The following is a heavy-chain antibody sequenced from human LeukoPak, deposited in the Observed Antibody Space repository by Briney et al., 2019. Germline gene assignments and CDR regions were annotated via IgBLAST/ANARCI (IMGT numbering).Heavy chain of an antibody. V-gene: IGHV1-2*02. CDR1: GYTFTGYY. CDR2: INPNSGGT. D-gene: IGHD5-12*01. CDR3: ARDWGYDYYYFDY. J-gene: IGHJ4*02. Sequence: ASVKVSCKASGYTFTGYYMHWVRQAPGQGLEWMGWINPNSGGTNYAQKFQGRVTMTRDTSTSTVYMELSSLRSEDTAVYYCARDWGYDYYYFDYWGQGTLVTVSS.